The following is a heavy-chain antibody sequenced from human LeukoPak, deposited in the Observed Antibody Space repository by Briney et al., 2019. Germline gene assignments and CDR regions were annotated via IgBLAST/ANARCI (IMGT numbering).Heavy chain of an antibody. D-gene: IGHD3-10*01. CDR3: AKARLLWFGELLCYFDY. CDR1: GFTFSSYA. J-gene: IGHJ4*02. V-gene: IGHV3-23*01. CDR2: ISGSGGST. Sequence: GGSLRLSCAASGFTFSSYAMSWVRQAPGKGLEWASAISGSGGSTYYADSVKGRFTISRDNSKNTLYLQMNSLRAGDTAVYYCAKARLLWFGELLCYFDYWGQGTLVTVSS.